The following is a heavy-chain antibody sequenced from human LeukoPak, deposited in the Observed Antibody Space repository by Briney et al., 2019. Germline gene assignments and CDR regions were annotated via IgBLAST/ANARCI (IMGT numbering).Heavy chain of an antibody. CDR1: GFTFSSYA. D-gene: IGHD1-26*01. V-gene: IGHV3-23*01. CDR2: ISGSGGST. Sequence: GGSLRLSCAASGFTFSSYAMSWVRQAPGKGLEWVSAISGSGGSTYYADSVKGRFTISRDNSKNTLYLQMNSLRAEDTAVYYCAKDLGVLLVQWEYNWFDPWGQGTLVTVSS. J-gene: IGHJ5*02. CDR3: AKDLGVLLVQWEYNWFDP.